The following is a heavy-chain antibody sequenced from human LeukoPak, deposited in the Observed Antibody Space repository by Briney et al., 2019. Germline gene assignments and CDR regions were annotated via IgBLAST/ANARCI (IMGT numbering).Heavy chain of an antibody. CDR1: GGSISSYY. CDR3: AKRAPEYYDSSGYYFDY. J-gene: IGHJ4*02. CDR2: IYYSGST. V-gene: IGHV4-59*01. Sequence: SETLSLTCTVSGGSISSYYWSWIRQPPGKGLEWIGYIYYSGSTNYNPSLKSRVTISVDTSKNQFSLKLSSVTAADTAVYYCAKRAPEYYDSSGYYFDYWGQGTLVTVSS. D-gene: IGHD3-22*01.